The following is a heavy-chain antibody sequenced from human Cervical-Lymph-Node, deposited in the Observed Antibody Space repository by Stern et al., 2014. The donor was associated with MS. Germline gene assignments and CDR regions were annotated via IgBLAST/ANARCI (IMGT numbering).Heavy chain of an antibody. D-gene: IGHD3-3*01. J-gene: IGHJ5*02. Sequence: VQLEESGSGLVRPSQTLSLTCTVSGGSVSSGGYTWSWLRQPPGKGLERIGYIYEDESSYYNPSLKSRVTISIDRSKNQFSLRLSSMTAADTALYYCARVVRFLEWVPFDPWGQGILVTVSS. CDR1: GGSVSSGGYT. V-gene: IGHV4-30-2*01. CDR2: IYEDESS. CDR3: ARVVRFLEWVPFDP.